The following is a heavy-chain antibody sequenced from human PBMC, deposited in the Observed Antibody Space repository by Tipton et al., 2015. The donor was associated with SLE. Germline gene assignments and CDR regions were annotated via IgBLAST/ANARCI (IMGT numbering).Heavy chain of an antibody. CDR1: GDSISSHY. Sequence: TLSLTCTVSGDSISSHYWNWIRQPPGKGLEWIGYIYYSGSTNYNPSLKSRITIAVDRSKNQFSLKLNSVTAADTAVYYCARSDYYSFWSGYFWFDPWGQGTLVTISS. J-gene: IGHJ5*02. V-gene: IGHV4-59*11. D-gene: IGHD3-3*01. CDR3: ARSDYYSFWSGYFWFDP. CDR2: IYYSGST.